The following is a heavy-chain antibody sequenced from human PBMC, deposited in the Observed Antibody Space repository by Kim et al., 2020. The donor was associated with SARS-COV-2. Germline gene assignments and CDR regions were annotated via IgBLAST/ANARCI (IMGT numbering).Heavy chain of an antibody. J-gene: IGHJ4*02. D-gene: IGHD3-10*01. V-gene: IGHV3-15*01. CDR3: TTDLRPSYYGSGSYYQDY. CDR2: IKSKTDGGTT. Sequence: GGSLRLSCAASGFTFSNAWMSWVRQAPGKGLEWVGRIKSKTDGGTTDYAAPVKGRFTISRDDSKNTLYLQMNSLKTEDTAVYYCTTDLRPSYYGSGSYYQDYWGQGTLVTVSS. CDR1: GFTFSNAW.